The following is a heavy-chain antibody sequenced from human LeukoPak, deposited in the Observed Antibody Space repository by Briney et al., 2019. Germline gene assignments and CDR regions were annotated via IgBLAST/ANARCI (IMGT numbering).Heavy chain of an antibody. CDR3: ARAPSEIGGYYPEYFRH. Sequence: PGGSLILSCSASGFTFSTYWMHWVRQAPGKGVVWFSRIKSDGSTNYADSVKGRFTISRDNAKNTVSLQMNSLRPEDTGVYYCARAPSEIGGYYPEYFRHWGKGTLVTVSS. D-gene: IGHD3-22*01. CDR1: GFTFSTYW. J-gene: IGHJ1*01. V-gene: IGHV3-74*01. CDR2: IKSDGST.